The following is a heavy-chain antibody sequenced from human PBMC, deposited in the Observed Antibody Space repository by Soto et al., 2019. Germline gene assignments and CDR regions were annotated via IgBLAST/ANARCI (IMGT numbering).Heavy chain of an antibody. V-gene: IGHV3-23*01. D-gene: IGHD6-6*01. CDR3: AKDREVAARPFDY. CDR2: ISGSGGST. Sequence: GSLSLSCAASGWTLSIYAISRVRQAPGKGLEWVSAISGSGGSTYYADSVKGRFTISRDNSKNTLYLQMNSLRAEDTAVYYCAKDREVAARPFDYWGQGTLVTVSS. J-gene: IGHJ4*02. CDR1: GWTLSIYA.